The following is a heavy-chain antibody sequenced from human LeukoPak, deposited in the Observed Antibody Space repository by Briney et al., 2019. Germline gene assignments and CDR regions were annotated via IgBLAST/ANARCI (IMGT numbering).Heavy chain of an antibody. CDR2: IYYSGSS. CDR3: ARNRDGYNSFDY. J-gene: IGHJ4*02. D-gene: IGHD5-24*01. CDR1: GGSINNGGYY. Sequence: PSETLALTCTVSGGSINNGGYYWSWIRQHPGKGLEWIGYIYYSGSSYHNPSLRSRVTISVDTSKNHFSLKLSSVTAADTAVYYCARNRDGYNSFDYWGQGTLVTVSS. V-gene: IGHV4-31*03.